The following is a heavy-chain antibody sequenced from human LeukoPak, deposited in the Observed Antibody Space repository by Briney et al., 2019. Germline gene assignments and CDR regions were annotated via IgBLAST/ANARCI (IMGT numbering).Heavy chain of an antibody. Sequence: SETQSLTCAVSGGSISSSQWWSWVRQPPGKGLEWIGEIYHSGSTNYNPSLKSRVTISVDKSKNQFSLKLSSVTAADTAVYYCAREDRDYYDSSGYYNWFDPWGQGTLVTVSS. CDR2: IYHSGST. CDR1: GGSISSSQW. J-gene: IGHJ5*02. CDR3: AREDRDYYDSSGYYNWFDP. D-gene: IGHD3-22*01. V-gene: IGHV4-4*02.